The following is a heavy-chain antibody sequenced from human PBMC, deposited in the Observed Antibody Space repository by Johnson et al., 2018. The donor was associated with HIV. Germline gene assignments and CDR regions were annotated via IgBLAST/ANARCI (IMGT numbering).Heavy chain of an antibody. CDR3: ARDGSGSFDAFDI. J-gene: IGHJ3*02. CDR2: IYSGGST. CDR1: GFTFSSNY. D-gene: IGHD1-26*01. V-gene: IGHV3-66*02. Sequence: VQLVESGGGVVQPGRSLRLSCAASGFTFSSNYMTWVRQAPGKGLEWVSVIYSGGSTYYADSVKGRFTISRDNSKNTLYRQMNSLRAEDTAVYYCARDGSGSFDAFDIWGQGTIVTVSS.